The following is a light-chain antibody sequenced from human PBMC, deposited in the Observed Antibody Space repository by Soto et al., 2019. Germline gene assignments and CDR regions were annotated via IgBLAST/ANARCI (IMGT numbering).Light chain of an antibody. Sequence: IVLTQSPVTLSLSPGEGATLSCRASQSVTGTHLAWYQQRAGQAPSLLIYDAVRSATGIQDRFSGSGSGTDFTLTISRLEPEDVAVYYCHQYGSSLGTFGQGTKVEV. V-gene: IGKV3-20*01. CDR2: DAV. CDR1: QSVTGTH. CDR3: HQYGSSLGT. J-gene: IGKJ2*01.